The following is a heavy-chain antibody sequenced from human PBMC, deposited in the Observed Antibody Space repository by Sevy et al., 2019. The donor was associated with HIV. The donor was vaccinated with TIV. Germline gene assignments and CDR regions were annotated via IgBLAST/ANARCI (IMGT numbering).Heavy chain of an antibody. Sequence: GGSLRLSCAASGFSFRDFSMTWIRQTPGKGLEWVSFLSSSGTTKYYADSVEGRFTISRDIARNSVYLQMNSLRVDDAAIYYCARDSSGEGFGYRYYYMDVWGKGTTVTVSS. CDR3: ARDSSGEGFGYRYYYMDV. CDR2: LSSSGTTK. CDR1: GFSFRDFS. D-gene: IGHD5-18*01. J-gene: IGHJ6*03. V-gene: IGHV3-11*01.